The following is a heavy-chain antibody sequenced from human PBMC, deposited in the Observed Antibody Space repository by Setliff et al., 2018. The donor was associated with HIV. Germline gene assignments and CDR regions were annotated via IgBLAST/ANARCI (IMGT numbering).Heavy chain of an antibody. CDR3: ARDSEHPTGYFDS. CDR2: IYSGGSS. CDR1: DDSITTHY. V-gene: IGHV4-59*11. Sequence: PSETLSLTCTVSDDSITTHYWSWIRQPPGKGLEWIGYIYSGGSSNYNPSLKSRSSVSMDMSRKQFSLKLTSVTAADTAIYYCARDSEHPTGYFDSWGRESWSPSPQ. J-gene: IGHJ4*02. D-gene: IGHD1-1*01.